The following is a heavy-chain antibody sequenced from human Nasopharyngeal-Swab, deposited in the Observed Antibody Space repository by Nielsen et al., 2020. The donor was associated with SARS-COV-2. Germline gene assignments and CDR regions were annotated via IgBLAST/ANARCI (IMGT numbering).Heavy chain of an antibody. CDR3: AKNGGADIAVVPAAIVSSFDI. CDR2: ISYDGSNK. CDR1: GFTFSPDG. J-gene: IGHJ3*02. D-gene: IGHD2-2*01. V-gene: IGHV3-30*18. Sequence: GEPLKISCAASGFTFSPDGMHWVRQAPGKGPEWVAVISYDGSNKYYADSVKGRFTISRDNSKNTLYLQMNSLRAEDTAVYYCAKNGGADIAVVPAAIVSSFDIWGQGTMVTVSS.